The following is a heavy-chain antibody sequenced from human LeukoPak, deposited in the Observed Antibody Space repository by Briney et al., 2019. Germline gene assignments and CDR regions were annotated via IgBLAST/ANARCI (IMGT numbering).Heavy chain of an antibody. D-gene: IGHD3-22*01. V-gene: IGHV3-73*01. Sequence: GGSLRLSCAASGFTFSGSAMHWVRQASGKGLEWVGRIRSKANSYATAYAASVKGRFTISRDDSKNTAYLQMNSLKTEDTAVYYCKADLGYYDSSGYYSPDYWGQGTLVTVSS. CDR1: GFTFSGSA. CDR3: KADLGYYDSSGYYSPDY. CDR2: IRSKANSYAT. J-gene: IGHJ4*02.